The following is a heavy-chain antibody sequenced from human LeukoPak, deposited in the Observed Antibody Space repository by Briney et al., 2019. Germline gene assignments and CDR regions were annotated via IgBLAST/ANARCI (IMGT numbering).Heavy chain of an antibody. D-gene: IGHD5-18*01. Sequence: GSSVKVSCKASGGTFSSYAISWVRQAPGQGLEWMGGIIPIFGTANYAQKFQGRVTITTDESTSTAYMELSSLRSEDTAVYYCARAPVAVDTAMGTAFDYWGQGTLVTVSS. CDR3: ARAPVAVDTAMGTAFDY. CDR2: IIPIFGTA. J-gene: IGHJ4*02. CDR1: GGTFSSYA. V-gene: IGHV1-69*05.